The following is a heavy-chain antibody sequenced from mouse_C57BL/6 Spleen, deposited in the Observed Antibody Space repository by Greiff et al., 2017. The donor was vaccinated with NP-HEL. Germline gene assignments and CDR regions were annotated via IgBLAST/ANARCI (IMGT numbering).Heavy chain of an antibody. V-gene: IGHV2-9*01. CDR3: AKHGLALTGTGAWFAY. D-gene: IGHD4-1*01. J-gene: IGHJ3*01. CDR2: IWGGGST. CDR1: GFSLTSYG. Sequence: QVHVKQSGPGLVAPSQSLSITCTVSGFSLTSYGVDWVRQPPGKGLEWLGVIWGGGSTNYNSALMSRLSISKDNSKSQVFLKMNSLQTDDTAMYYCAKHGLALTGTGAWFAYWGQGTLVTVSA.